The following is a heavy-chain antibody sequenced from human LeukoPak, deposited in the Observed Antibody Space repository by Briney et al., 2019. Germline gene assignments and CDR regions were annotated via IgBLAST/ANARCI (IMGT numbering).Heavy chain of an antibody. V-gene: IGHV4-59*01. J-gene: IGHJ3*02. Sequence: SETLSLTCTVSGGSISSYYWSWIRQPPGKGLEWIGYIYYSGSTNYNPSLKSRVTISVDTSKNQFSLKLSSVTAADTAVYYCARDDSSGLYAFDIWGQGTMVTVSS. CDR1: GGSISSYY. CDR2: IYYSGST. D-gene: IGHD3-22*01. CDR3: ARDDSSGLYAFDI.